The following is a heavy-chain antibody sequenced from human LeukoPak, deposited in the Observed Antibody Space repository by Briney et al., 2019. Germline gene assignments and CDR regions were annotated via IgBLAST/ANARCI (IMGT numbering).Heavy chain of an antibody. J-gene: IGHJ5*02. D-gene: IGHD3-22*01. CDR1: GGSISSGGYY. Sequence: SETLSLTCTVSGGSISSGGYYWSWIRQHPGKGLEWIGYIYCSGSTYYNPSLKSRVTISVDTSKNQFSLKLSSVTAADTAVYYCAGLYYYDSSGYSWFDPWGQGTLVTVSS. CDR3: AGLYYYDSSGYSWFDP. V-gene: IGHV4-31*03. CDR2: IYCSGST.